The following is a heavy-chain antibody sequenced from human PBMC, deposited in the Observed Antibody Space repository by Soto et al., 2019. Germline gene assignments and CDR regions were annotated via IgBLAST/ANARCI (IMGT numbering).Heavy chain of an antibody. CDR1: GYTFTSYA. V-gene: IGHV1-3*01. CDR3: ARGDAEGFYGELFDP. Sequence: QVQLVQSGAEVKKPGASVKVSCKASGYTFTSYAMHWVRQAPGQRLEWMGWINAGNGNTKYSQKFQGRVTITRDTSASTAYMELSSLRSEDTAVYYCARGDAEGFYGELFDPWGQGTLVTVSS. D-gene: IGHD4-17*01. CDR2: INAGNGNT. J-gene: IGHJ5*02.